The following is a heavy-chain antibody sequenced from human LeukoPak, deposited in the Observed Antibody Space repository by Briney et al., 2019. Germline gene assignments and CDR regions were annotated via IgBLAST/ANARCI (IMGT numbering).Heavy chain of an antibody. J-gene: IGHJ6*03. V-gene: IGHV3-30*18. CDR1: GFTLSIYG. CDR3: AKTELVMNYYYYMDV. Sequence: GRSLRLSCAASGFTLSIYGMHSVRQAPGKGLEWVAVISYDGSNIYYADSVKGRFTISRDNSKNTLYVQMNSLRAEDTAVYYCAKTELVMNYYYYMDVWGKGTTVTVSS. CDR2: ISYDGSNI. D-gene: IGHD3-10*01.